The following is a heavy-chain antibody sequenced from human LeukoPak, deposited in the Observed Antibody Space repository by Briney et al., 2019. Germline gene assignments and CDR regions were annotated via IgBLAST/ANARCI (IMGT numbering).Heavy chain of an antibody. V-gene: IGHV4-34*01. CDR3: AREEAAVTPGNWYFDL. CDR1: GGSFSGYY. CDR2: INHSGST. Sequence: SETLSLICAVYGGSFSGYYWSWIRQPPGKGLEWIGEINHSGSTNYNPSLKSRVTISVDTSKNQFSLKLSSVTAADTAVYYCAREEAAVTPGNWYFDLWGRGTLVTVSS. J-gene: IGHJ2*01. D-gene: IGHD4-17*01.